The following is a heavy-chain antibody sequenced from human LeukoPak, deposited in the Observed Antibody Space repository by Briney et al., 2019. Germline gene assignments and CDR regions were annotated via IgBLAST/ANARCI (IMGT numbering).Heavy chain of an antibody. CDR2: IYYSGST. CDR1: GGSISSRY. J-gene: IGHJ6*03. Sequence: SETLSLTCTVSGGSISSRYWSWIRQPPGKGLEWIGYIYYSGSTNYNPSLKSRVTISVDTSKNQFSLKLSSVTAADTAVYYCARANLDYDFWSGYKGYYYYYYYMDVWGKGTTVTVSS. CDR3: ARANLDYDFWSGYKGYYYYYYYMDV. D-gene: IGHD3-3*01. V-gene: IGHV4-59*11.